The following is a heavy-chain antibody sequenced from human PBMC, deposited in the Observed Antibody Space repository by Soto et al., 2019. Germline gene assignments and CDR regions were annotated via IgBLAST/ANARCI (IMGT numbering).Heavy chain of an antibody. CDR3: ARGTRIASAGYYFDF. D-gene: IGHD6-25*01. Sequence: SETLSVTCTVSGDSLSSGDYYWSWIRQPPGKGLEWIGYITYSGFTYNNPSLKSRLSISVDTSKNQFSLRLSSVTAADTAVFYCARGTRIASAGYYFDFWGPGTLVTVSS. J-gene: IGHJ4*02. V-gene: IGHV4-30-4*01. CDR1: GDSLSSGDYY. CDR2: ITYSGFT.